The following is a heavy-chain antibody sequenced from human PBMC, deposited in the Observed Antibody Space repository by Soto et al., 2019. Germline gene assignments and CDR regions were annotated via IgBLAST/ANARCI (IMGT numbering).Heavy chain of an antibody. D-gene: IGHD6-19*01. CDR2: ISGSGGST. CDR1: GFTFSTYA. Sequence: EVQLLESGGGLVQSGGSLRLSCAASGFTFSTYAMSWVRQAPGKGLEWVSGISGSGGSTYYADSVKGRFTISRDNSKNTLYLQMNSLRAEDTAVYYCAEEEGVVAGPVVNWGQGILVTVSS. V-gene: IGHV3-23*01. CDR3: AEEEGVVAGPVVN. J-gene: IGHJ4*02.